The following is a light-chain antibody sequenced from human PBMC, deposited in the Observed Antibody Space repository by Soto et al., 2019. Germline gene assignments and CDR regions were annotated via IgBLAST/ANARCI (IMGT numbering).Light chain of an antibody. Sequence: QSVLTQPASVSGSPGQSITISCTGTSSDVGGYNYVSWYRQYPGKAPQLLIYEVTNRPSGVSNRFSGSKSGNTASLTISGLQAPDEADYYCGSYTSSSTLVFGGGTKLTVL. CDR2: EVT. CDR1: SSDVGGYNY. V-gene: IGLV2-14*01. J-gene: IGLJ3*02. CDR3: GSYTSSSTLV.